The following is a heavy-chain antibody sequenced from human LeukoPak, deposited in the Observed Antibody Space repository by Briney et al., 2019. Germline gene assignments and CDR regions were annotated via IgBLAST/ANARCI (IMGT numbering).Heavy chain of an antibody. V-gene: IGHV3-23*01. CDR1: GFTFSNYG. D-gene: IGHD2-2*01. CDR3: ARGDIVVVPFDY. J-gene: IGHJ4*02. CDR2: ISGSGGST. Sequence: GGSLRLSCAASGFTFSNYGLSWVRQAPGKGLEWVSTISGSGGSTYYADSVKGRFTISRDNSKNTLYLQMNSLRAEDTAVYYCARGDIVVVPFDYWGQGTLVTVSS.